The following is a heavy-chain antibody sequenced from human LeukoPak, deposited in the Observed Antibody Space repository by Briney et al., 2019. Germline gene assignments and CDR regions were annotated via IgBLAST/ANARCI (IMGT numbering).Heavy chain of an antibody. CDR1: GYTFTGYF. CDR3: ARGQSSGNPYFDF. V-gene: IGHV1-2*02. D-gene: IGHD1-26*01. J-gene: IGHJ4*02. CDR2: INPNSGGT. Sequence: SVKVSCKSSGYTFTGYFMHWVRQAPGAGREWMGWINPNSGGTDYAQKFQGRVTMTRDTSISTASMELSRLTPDDSAVYYCARGQSSGNPYFDFWGQGTQVTVSS.